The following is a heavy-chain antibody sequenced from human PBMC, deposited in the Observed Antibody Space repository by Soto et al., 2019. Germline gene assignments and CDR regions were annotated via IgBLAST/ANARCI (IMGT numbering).Heavy chain of an antibody. CDR2: IYYSGST. V-gene: IGHV4-31*03. CDR3: ARVLESYYYGSSQHYFDY. Sequence: SETRSLTCTVSGGSISSGGYYWSWIRQHPGKGLEWIGYIYYSGSTYYNPSLKSRVTISVDTSKNQFSLKLSSVTAADTAVYYCARVLESYYYGSSQHYFDYWGQGTLDTVST. D-gene: IGHD3-22*01. J-gene: IGHJ4*01. CDR1: GGSISSGGYY.